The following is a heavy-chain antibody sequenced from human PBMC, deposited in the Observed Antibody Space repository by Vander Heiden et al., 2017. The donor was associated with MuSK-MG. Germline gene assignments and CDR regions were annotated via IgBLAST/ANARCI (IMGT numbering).Heavy chain of an antibody. CDR3: AKRNDYGDPYDY. V-gene: IGHV3-33*06. J-gene: IGHJ4*02. CDR1: GFPFSSYG. Sequence: QVQLVESGGGVVQPGRSLRLSCAASGFPFSSYGMHWVRQAPGKGLEWVAVIWYDGSNKYYADAVKGRFTISRDNSKNTLYLQMNSLRAEDTAVYYCAKRNDYGDPYDYWGQGTLVTVSS. D-gene: IGHD4-17*01. CDR2: IWYDGSNK.